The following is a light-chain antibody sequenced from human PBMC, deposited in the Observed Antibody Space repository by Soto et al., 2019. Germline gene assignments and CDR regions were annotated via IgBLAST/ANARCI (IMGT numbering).Light chain of an antibody. Sequence: DIQLTQSPSSLSASVGDRVTITCRASQNINTYLNWYQQKPGKAPKLLIYVASTLQSGVPSRFSGSGSGTDFTLTISSLQPEDFATYYCQQSFTALPYTFGQGTRLEIK. CDR1: QNINTY. CDR2: VAS. V-gene: IGKV1-39*01. CDR3: QQSFTALPYT. J-gene: IGKJ2*01.